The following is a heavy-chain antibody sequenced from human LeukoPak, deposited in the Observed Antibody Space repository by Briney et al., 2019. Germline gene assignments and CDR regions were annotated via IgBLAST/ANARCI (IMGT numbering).Heavy chain of an antibody. CDR3: PKVSSGDKDV. CDR1: GFTFSSYA. Sequence: PGGSLRLSCAASGFTFSSYAMSWVRQAPGKGLEWGSDISSRGGTTNSAASVKGGFTIPRKNSRNTPYLKMNLRRAQDTAVYYCPKVSSGDKDVWGQGTTVTVSS. CDR2: ISSRGGTT. V-gene: IGHV3-23*01. J-gene: IGHJ6*02.